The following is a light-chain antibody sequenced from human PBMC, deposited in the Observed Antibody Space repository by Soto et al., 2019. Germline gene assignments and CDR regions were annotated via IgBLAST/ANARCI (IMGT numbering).Light chain of an antibody. CDR2: EVS. CDR1: SSDVGGYNY. V-gene: IGLV2-14*01. CDR3: SSYTSSSTLV. Sequence: QSALTQPASVSGSPGQSITISCTGTSSDVGGYNYVSWYQQHPGKAPKLMIYEVSNRPSGFSNRFSGSKSGNTASLTISGPQDEDEADYYCSSYTSSSTLVFGVGTKLTVL. J-gene: IGLJ3*02.